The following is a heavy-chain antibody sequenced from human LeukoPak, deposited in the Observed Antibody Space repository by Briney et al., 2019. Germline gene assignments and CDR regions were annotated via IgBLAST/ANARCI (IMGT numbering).Heavy chain of an antibody. CDR1: GGTFSSYA. Sequence: SVKVSCKASGGTFSSYAISWVRQAPGHGLEWMGRITPIFGTANYAQKFQGRVTITADKSTNTDYMELSSLRSEDTAVYYCASDGAGGYCSSTRCYVFDPWGQGTLVTVSS. J-gene: IGHJ5*02. D-gene: IGHD2-2*01. CDR2: ITPIFGTA. CDR3: ASDGAGGYCSSTRCYVFDP. V-gene: IGHV1-69*06.